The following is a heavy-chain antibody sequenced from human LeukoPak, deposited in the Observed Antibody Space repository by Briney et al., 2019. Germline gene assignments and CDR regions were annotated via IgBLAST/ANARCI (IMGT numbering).Heavy chain of an antibody. CDR3: ARDPFPLYGGYVRDMSDY. CDR1: GYTFTGYY. Sequence: ASVKVSCKASGYTFTGYYMHWVRQAPGQGLEWMGWINPNSGGTNYAQKFQGRVTMTRDTSISTAYMELSRLRSDDTAVYYCARDPFPLYGGYVRDMSDYWGQGTLVTVSS. D-gene: IGHD5-12*01. V-gene: IGHV1-2*02. J-gene: IGHJ4*02. CDR2: INPNSGGT.